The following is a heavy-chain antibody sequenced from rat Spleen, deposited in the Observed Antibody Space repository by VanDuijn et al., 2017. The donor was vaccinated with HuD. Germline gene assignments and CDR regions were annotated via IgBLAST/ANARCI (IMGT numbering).Heavy chain of an antibody. CDR1: GFNFNDHW. D-gene: IGHD1-11*01. V-gene: IGHV5-19*01. CDR3: GTDYFGGYVMDA. Sequence: EVKLVESGGGLVQPGRSLKLSCAASGFNFNDHWMGWVRQAPKKGLEWVASISPSGGNTFYRDSVKGRFIISRDNAKSTLYLQMDSLRSEDTATYYCGTDYFGGYVMDAWGQGVSVTVSS. J-gene: IGHJ4*01. CDR2: ISPSGGNT.